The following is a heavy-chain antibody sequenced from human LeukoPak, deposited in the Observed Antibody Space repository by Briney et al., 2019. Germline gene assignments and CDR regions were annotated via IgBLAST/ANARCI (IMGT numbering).Heavy chain of an antibody. D-gene: IGHD2-15*01. J-gene: IGHJ6*02. CDR1: GDTFSFFA. CDR3: SLYCSGGSCRQRGYYYGMDV. Sequence: ASVKVSCKASGDTFSFFAFSWVRQAPGQGLEWMGGMIPIFGTANYAQNFQGRVTITADESTSTAYMELSSLGSEDTAVYYCSLYCSGGSCRQRGYYYGMDVWGQGTTVTVSS. V-gene: IGHV1-69*13. CDR2: MIPIFGTA.